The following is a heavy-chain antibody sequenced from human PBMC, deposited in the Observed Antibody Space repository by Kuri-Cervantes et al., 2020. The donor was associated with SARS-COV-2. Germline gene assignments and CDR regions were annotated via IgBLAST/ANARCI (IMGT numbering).Heavy chain of an antibody. V-gene: IGHV4-59*04. CDR2: IYHSGST. D-gene: IGHD4-23*01. Sequence: SETLPLTCTVSGGSISSHYWSWIRQPPGKGLEWIGSIYHSGSTYYNPPLKSRVTISVDTSKNQFSLKLSSVTAADTAVYYCARPGGFLDVWGKGTTVTVSS. CDR1: GGSISSHY. J-gene: IGHJ6*04. CDR3: ARPGGFLDV.